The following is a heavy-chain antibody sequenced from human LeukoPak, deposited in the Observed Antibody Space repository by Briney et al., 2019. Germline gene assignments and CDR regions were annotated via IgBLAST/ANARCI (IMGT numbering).Heavy chain of an antibody. CDR1: GYTFTSYG. CDR3: ARGGMDCSSTSCYTSAEYFQH. CDR2: ISAYNGNT. V-gene: IGHV1-18*01. Sequence: ASVKVSCKASGYTFTSYGISWVRQAPGQGLEWMGWISAYNGNTSYAQKFQGRVTMTRDTSTSTVYMELSSLRSEDTAVYYCARGGMDCSSTSCYTSAEYFQHWGQGTLVTVSS. J-gene: IGHJ1*01. D-gene: IGHD2-2*02.